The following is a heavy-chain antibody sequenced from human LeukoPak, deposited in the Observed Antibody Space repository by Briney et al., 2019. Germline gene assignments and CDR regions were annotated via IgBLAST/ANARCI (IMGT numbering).Heavy chain of an antibody. J-gene: IGHJ2*01. CDR1: GGSISSSNW. CDR2: INHSGST. Sequence: PSGTLSLTCAVSGGSISSSNWWTWVRRPPGKGLEWIGEINHSGSTNYNPSLKSRVTISVDRSKNQFSLKLSSVTAADTALYYCARDYGGVNWYFDLWGRGTLVTVSS. V-gene: IGHV4-4*02. CDR3: ARDYGGVNWYFDL. D-gene: IGHD4-23*01.